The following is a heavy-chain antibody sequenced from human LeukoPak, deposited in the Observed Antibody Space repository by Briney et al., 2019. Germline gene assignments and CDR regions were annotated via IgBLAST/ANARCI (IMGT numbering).Heavy chain of an antibody. V-gene: IGHV5-51*01. J-gene: IGHJ3*02. CDR1: GYSINNYW. CDR2: IYPADSDI. CDR3: ARRIAVAGSDAFDI. Sequence: GESLKISCKGSGYSINNYWIGWVRQMPGKGLEWMGIIYPADSDIRYSPSFQGQVTISADKSISTAYLQWSSLKASDTAMYYCARRIAVAGSDAFDIWGQGTMVTVSS. D-gene: IGHD6-19*01.